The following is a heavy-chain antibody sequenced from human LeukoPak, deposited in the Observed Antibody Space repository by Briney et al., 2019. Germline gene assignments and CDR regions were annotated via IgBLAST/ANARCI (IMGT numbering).Heavy chain of an antibody. CDR3: ASCGGDCYSTPFDY. J-gene: IGHJ4*02. D-gene: IGHD2-21*02. Sequence: SETLSLTCTVSGGSISSYYWSWIQQPPGKGLEWIGYIYYSGSTNYNPSLKSRVTISVDTSKNQFSLKLSSVTAADTAVYYCASCGGDCYSTPFDYWGQGTLVTVSS. CDR2: IYYSGST. CDR1: GGSISSYY. V-gene: IGHV4-59*01.